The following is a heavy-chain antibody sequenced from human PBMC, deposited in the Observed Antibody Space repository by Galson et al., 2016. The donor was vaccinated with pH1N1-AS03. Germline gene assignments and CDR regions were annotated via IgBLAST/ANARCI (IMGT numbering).Heavy chain of an antibody. Sequence: SLRLSCAVGGFTFSSYAMFWLRQAPGKGLEYVSAISGNGFSTYYANSVKDRFTVSRDKSKNTLYLQMGSLRVEDMAVYYCARGPVSYANYWFPPPDYWGQGTLVTVSS. D-gene: IGHD4/OR15-4a*01. CDR2: ISGNGFST. J-gene: IGHJ4*01. V-gene: IGHV3-64*01. CDR1: GFTFSSYA. CDR3: ARGPVSYANYWFPPPDY.